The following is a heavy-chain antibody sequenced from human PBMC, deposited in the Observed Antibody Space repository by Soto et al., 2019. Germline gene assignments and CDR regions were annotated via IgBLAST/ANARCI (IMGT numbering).Heavy chain of an antibody. CDR1: GGSINSGDYY. Sequence: SETLSLTCTVSGGSINSGDYYWSWIRQPPGKGLEWIGYIYYSGSTYYIPSLRSRLTMSLDTSRNQFSLRLSSVTAADTAVYFCARVDTDKYYFDYWGQGTQVTVSS. V-gene: IGHV4-30-4*01. J-gene: IGHJ4*02. CDR2: IYYSGST. D-gene: IGHD3-9*01. CDR3: ARVDTDKYYFDY.